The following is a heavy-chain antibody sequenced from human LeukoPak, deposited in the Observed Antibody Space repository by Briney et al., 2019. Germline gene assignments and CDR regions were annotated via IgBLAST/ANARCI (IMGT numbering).Heavy chain of an antibody. J-gene: IGHJ4*02. CDR1: GYTFTGYY. V-gene: IGHV1-2*02. CDR3: ARAFEYSSSSAAGGADY. CDR2: INPNSGGT. D-gene: IGHD6-6*01. Sequence: GASVKVSCKASGYTFTGYYIHWVRQAPGQGLEWMGWINPNSGGTNYAQKFQGRITMTRDTSISTAYMELSRLRSDDTAVYYCARAFEYSSSSAAGGADYWGQGTLVTVSS.